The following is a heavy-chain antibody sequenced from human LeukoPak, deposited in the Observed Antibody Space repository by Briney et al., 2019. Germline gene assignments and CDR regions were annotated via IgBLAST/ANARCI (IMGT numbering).Heavy chain of an antibody. CDR1: DYSTSNVYY. D-gene: IGHD6-19*01. CDR3: ARDETYSSDWQPNHSYYYMDV. CDR2: IYHSVCT. Sequence: PSETLSLTCTVPDYSTSNVYYWGWVRQPPGKGLEWIGSIYHSVCTHYNPSLKSRVTISVDTSKNQFSLKVNSVTAADTAEYFCARDETYSSDWQPNHSYYYMDVWGKGTTVIVSS. J-gene: IGHJ6*03. V-gene: IGHV4-38-2*02.